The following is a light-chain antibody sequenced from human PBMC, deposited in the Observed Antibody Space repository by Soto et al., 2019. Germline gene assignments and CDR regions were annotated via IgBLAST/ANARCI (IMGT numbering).Light chain of an antibody. CDR1: QNISTN. CDR3: QQYYIWPPWT. Sequence: EVVMTQSPATLSVSPGQRAALSCRASQNISTNLAWYQQKPGQAPGLLIYGASSRATGIPARFGGSGSGTEFSLTISSLQSEDFAVYYCQQYYIWPPWTFGQGTKVEIK. CDR2: GAS. J-gene: IGKJ1*01. V-gene: IGKV3-15*01.